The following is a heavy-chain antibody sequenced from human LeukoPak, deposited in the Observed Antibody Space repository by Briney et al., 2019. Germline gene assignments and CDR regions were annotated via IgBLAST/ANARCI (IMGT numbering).Heavy chain of an antibody. V-gene: IGHV1-18*01. D-gene: IGHD3-10*01. CDR3: ARDPAVWFGETGYYFDY. J-gene: IGHJ4*02. Sequence: GASVKVSCKASGGTFSSYAISWVRQAPGQGLEWMGWISAYNGNTNYAQKLQGRVTMTTDTSTSTAYMELRSLRSDDTAVYYCARDPAVWFGETGYYFDYWGQGTLVTVSS. CDR2: ISAYNGNT. CDR1: GGTFSSYA.